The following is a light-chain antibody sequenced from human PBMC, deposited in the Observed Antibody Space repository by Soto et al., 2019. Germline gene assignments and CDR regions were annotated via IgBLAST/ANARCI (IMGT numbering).Light chain of an antibody. V-gene: IGKV3D-7*01. J-gene: IGKJ1*01. CDR1: QSVSSSY. CDR3: QKDYNLPWT. CDR2: GAS. Sequence: PGARVTLSCRASQSVSSSYLTWYQQKPGQAPRLLIYGASTRATSIPARFSGSGSGTDFTLTISSLQPEDFAVYYCQKDYNLPWTFGQGTKVEIK.